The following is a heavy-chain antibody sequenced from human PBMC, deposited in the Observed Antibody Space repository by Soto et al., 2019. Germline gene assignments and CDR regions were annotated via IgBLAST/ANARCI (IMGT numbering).Heavy chain of an antibody. CDR1: GGSISSGGYS. CDR2: IYHSGST. CDR3: ARGTGRVAKYYFDY. V-gene: IGHV4-30-2*01. D-gene: IGHD3-10*01. J-gene: IGHJ4*02. Sequence: SETLSLTCAVSGGSISSGGYSWSWIRQPPGKGLEWIGYIYHSGSTYYNPSLKSRVTISVDRSKNQFSLKLSSVTAADTAVYYCARGTGRVAKYYFDYWGQGTLVTVSS.